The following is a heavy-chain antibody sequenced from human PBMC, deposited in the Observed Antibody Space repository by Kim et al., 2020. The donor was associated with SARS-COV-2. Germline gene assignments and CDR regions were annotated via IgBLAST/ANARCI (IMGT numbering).Heavy chain of an antibody. CDR3: ATGEIAAAGHYYYYYGMDV. V-gene: IGHV1-24*01. CDR2: FDPEDGET. D-gene: IGHD6-13*01. Sequence: ASVKVSCKVSGYTLTELSMHWVRQAPGKGLEWMGGFDPEDGETIYAQKFQGRVTMTEDTSTDTAYMELSSLRSEDTAVYYCATGEIAAAGHYYYYYGMDVWGQGTTVTVSS. J-gene: IGHJ6*02. CDR1: GYTLTELS.